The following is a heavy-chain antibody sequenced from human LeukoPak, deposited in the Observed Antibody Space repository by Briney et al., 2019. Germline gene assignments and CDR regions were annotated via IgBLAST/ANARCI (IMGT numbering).Heavy chain of an antibody. Sequence: GGSLRLSCAASGFTFSSYAMSWVRQAPGKGLEWVSAISGSGGSTYYADSVKGRFTISRDNSKNTLYLRMNSLRAEDTAVYYCASPIFRFYYGSGSYLGGAFDIWGQGTMVTVSS. D-gene: IGHD3-10*01. CDR3: ASPIFRFYYGSGSYLGGAFDI. CDR1: GFTFSSYA. J-gene: IGHJ3*02. CDR2: ISGSGGST. V-gene: IGHV3-23*01.